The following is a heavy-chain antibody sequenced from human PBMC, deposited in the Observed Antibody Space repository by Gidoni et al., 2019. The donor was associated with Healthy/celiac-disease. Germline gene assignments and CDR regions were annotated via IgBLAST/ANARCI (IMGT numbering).Heavy chain of an antibody. CDR1: GSTFTGYY. V-gene: IGHV1-2*02. CDR2: INPNSGGT. Sequence: QVQLVQSGAEVKKPGASVKVSCKASGSTFTGYYMHWVRQAPGQGLEWMGWINPNSGGTNYAQKFQGRVTMTRDTSISTAYMELSRLRSDDTAVYYCARDLGGLRAGGYYFYGMDVWGQGTTVTVSS. J-gene: IGHJ6*02. D-gene: IGHD2-8*02. CDR3: ARDLGGLRAGGYYFYGMDV.